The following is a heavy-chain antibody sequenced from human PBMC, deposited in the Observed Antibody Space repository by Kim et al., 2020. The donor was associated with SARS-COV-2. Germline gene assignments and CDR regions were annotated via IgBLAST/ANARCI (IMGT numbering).Heavy chain of an antibody. V-gene: IGHV3-9*01. Sequence: KGYAALWKGRFTISRDNAKNSLYLQMNSLRAEDTALYYCAKLKLEIGFDPWGQGTLVTVSS. J-gene: IGHJ5*02. CDR2: K. CDR3: AKLKLEIGFDP. D-gene: IGHD1-1*01.